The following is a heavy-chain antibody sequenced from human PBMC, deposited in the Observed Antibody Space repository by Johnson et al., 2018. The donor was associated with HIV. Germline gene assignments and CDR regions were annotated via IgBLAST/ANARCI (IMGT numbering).Heavy chain of an antibody. Sequence: EVQLVESGGGLVKPGGSLRLSCAASGFTVSSNYMSWVRQAPGKGLEWVSVIYSGGSTYYADPVKGRFTSSRDNSKNTLYLQMNSLRAEDTAVYYCATGVGIDAFDIWGQGTMVTVSS. CDR2: IYSGGST. V-gene: IGHV3-66*01. CDR3: ATGVGIDAFDI. D-gene: IGHD2-21*01. CDR1: GFTVSSNY. J-gene: IGHJ3*02.